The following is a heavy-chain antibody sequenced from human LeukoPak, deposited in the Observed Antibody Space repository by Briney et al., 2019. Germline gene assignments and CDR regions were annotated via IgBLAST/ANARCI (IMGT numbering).Heavy chain of an antibody. V-gene: IGHV3-11*01. CDR1: GFTFSDYY. CDR3: ASCYGYYALDY. D-gene: IGHD4-17*01. CDR2: ISSSGSNI. Sequence: GGSLRLSCAASGFTFSDYYMSWIRQAPGKGLEWVSYISSSGSNIYYADSVKGRFTISRDNAKNSLYLQMNSLRAEDTAVYYCASCYGYYALDYWGQGTLVTVSS. J-gene: IGHJ4*02.